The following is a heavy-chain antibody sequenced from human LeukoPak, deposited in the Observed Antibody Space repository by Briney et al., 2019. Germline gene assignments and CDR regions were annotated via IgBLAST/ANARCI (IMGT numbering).Heavy chain of an antibody. CDR2: INPNTGGT. Sequence: APVKVSCKVSGYTFTGYYTHWVRQAPGQGLEWMGWINPNTGGTNYAQKFQGRVTMTRDTSISTAYMDLSRLRSDDTAVYYCVQFELDYWGQGTLVTVSS. CDR3: VQFELDY. D-gene: IGHD1-7*01. J-gene: IGHJ4*02. V-gene: IGHV1-2*02. CDR1: GYTFTGYY.